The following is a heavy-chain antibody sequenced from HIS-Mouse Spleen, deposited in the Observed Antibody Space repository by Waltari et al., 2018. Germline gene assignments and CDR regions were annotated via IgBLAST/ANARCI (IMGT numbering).Heavy chain of an antibody. D-gene: IGHD4-17*01. Sequence: QVQLVQSGAEVKKPGASVKVSCKASGYTFTGYYMHWVRQAPGQGLEWMGGINPNSGGTNYAQKFQGRVTMTKETSISTAYMELSRLRSDDTAVYYCARQRTRDYVAFDIWGKGQWSPSLQ. CDR3: ARQRTRDYVAFDI. CDR2: INPNSGGT. CDR1: GYTFTGYY. J-gene: IGHJ3*02. V-gene: IGHV1-2*02.